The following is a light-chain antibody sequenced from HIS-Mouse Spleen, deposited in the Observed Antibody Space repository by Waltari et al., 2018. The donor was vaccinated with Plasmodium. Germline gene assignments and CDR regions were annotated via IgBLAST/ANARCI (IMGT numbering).Light chain of an antibody. CDR3: QQYNSYWT. V-gene: IGKV1-8*01. CDR1: QGISSY. CDR2: KAS. Sequence: AIRMTQSPSSFSASTGARVTITCRASQGISSYLAWYQQKPGKAPKLLIYKASSLESGVPSRFSGSGSGTEFTLTISSLQPDDFATYYCQQYNSYWTFGQGTKVEIK. J-gene: IGKJ1*01.